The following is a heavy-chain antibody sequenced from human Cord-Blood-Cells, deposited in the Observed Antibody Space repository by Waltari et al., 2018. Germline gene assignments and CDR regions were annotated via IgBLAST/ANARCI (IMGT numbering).Heavy chain of an antibody. D-gene: IGHD6-6*01. CDR3: AREVRGAARPWWYFDL. Sequence: QVQLVQSGAEVKKPGSSVKVSCKASGGTFSSYAISWVRQAPGQGLEWMGGIIPIFGTANYARKVQGRVTITADESTSTAYMELSSLRSEDTAVYYCAREVRGAARPWWYFDLWGRGTLVTVSS. J-gene: IGHJ2*01. V-gene: IGHV1-69*01. CDR2: IIPIFGTA. CDR1: GGTFSSYA.